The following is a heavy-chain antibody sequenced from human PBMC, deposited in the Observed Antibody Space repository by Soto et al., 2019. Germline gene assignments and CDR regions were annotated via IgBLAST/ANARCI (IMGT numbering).Heavy chain of an antibody. Sequence: PGGSLRLSCAASGFTFSGSAMHWVRQASGKGLEWVGRIRSKANSYATAYAASVKGRFTISRDDSKNTAYLQMNSLKTEDTAVYYCITAQGPLGYWGQGTLVTVSS. CDR2: IRSKANSYAT. V-gene: IGHV3-73*01. CDR1: GFTFSGSA. CDR3: ITAQGPLGY. J-gene: IGHJ4*02.